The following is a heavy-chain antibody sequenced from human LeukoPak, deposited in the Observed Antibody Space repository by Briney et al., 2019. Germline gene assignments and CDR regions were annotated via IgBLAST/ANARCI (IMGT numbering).Heavy chain of an antibody. Sequence: GGSLRLSCAASGFTFSSYSMNWVRQAPGKGLEWVSYISSSSSTIYYADSVKGRFTISRDNAKNSLYLQMNSLRAEDTAVYYCARGWDPMVRGLSSAFDIWGQGTMVTVSS. J-gene: IGHJ3*02. V-gene: IGHV3-48*01. D-gene: IGHD3-10*01. CDR2: ISSSSSTI. CDR3: ARGWDPMVRGLSSAFDI. CDR1: GFTFSSYS.